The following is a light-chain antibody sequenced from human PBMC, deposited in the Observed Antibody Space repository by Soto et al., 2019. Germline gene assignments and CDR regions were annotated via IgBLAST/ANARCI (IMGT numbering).Light chain of an antibody. Sequence: QAVVTQEPSLTVSPGGTVTLTCASSTGAVTSGHYPYWFQQKPGQAPRTLIYDTSNKHSWTPARFSGSLLGGKAALTLSGARHEHEADYYCLLSYSGARPVVFGGGTKVTVL. V-gene: IGLV7-46*01. CDR1: TGAVTSGHY. J-gene: IGLJ3*02. CDR3: LLSYSGARPVV. CDR2: DTS.